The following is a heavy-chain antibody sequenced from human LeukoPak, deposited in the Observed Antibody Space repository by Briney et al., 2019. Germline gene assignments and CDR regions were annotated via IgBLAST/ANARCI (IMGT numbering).Heavy chain of an antibody. J-gene: IGHJ3*02. CDR2: ISYRGST. CDR3: ARDVVLTASPYAFDI. Sequence: SETLSLTCHVSGDSVNSDGYYWSWIRQHPGKGLEWIGFISYRGSTSFNPSLKSRVSISVDTSKNQFSLRLTSVTAADTAVYYCARDVVLTASPYAFDIWCQGTMVSVS. V-gene: IGHV4-31*03. CDR1: GDSVNSDGYY. D-gene: IGHD2-21*02.